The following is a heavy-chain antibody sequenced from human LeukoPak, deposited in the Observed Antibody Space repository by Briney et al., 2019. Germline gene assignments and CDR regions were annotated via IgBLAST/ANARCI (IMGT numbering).Heavy chain of an antibody. D-gene: IGHD5-18*01. Sequence: SGGSLRLSCAASGFTFSGYAMSWVRQAPGKGLEWVSAISGSGGSTYYADSVKGRFTISRDNSKNTLYLQMNSLRAEDTAVYYCAKIRGYSYGYRDFSFDYWGQGTLVTVSS. CDR2: ISGSGGST. CDR1: GFTFSGYA. V-gene: IGHV3-23*01. CDR3: AKIRGYSYGYRDFSFDY. J-gene: IGHJ4*02.